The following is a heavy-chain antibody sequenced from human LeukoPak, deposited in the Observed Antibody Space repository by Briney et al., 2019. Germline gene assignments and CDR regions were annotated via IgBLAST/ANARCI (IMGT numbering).Heavy chain of an antibody. V-gene: IGHV3-7*01. D-gene: IGHD6-13*01. CDR2: IKQDGGEK. J-gene: IGHJ4*01. CDR3: ARDGTAAGLYFDL. Sequence: AGGSLRLSCAVSGFTFSSYWMNWVRQAPGKGLEWVASIKQDGGEKSYVDSVKGRFTISRDNAKNSLYLQMGSLRAEDTAVYYCARDGTAAGLYFDLWGQGTLVTVSS. CDR1: GFTFSSYW.